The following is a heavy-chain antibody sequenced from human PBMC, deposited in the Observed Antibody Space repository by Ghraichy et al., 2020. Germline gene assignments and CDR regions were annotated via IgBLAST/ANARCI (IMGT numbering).Heavy chain of an antibody. CDR1: GFTFDDYA. D-gene: IGHD6-19*01. Sequence: SLRLSCAASGFTFDDYAIHWVRQAPGKGLEWVSGINWNGGSIAYADSVKGRFTISRDNAKNSLYLQMNSLRAEDTALYYCAKPSIEVNFHGGFDLWGQGTMVTVSS. J-gene: IGHJ3*01. CDR3: AKPSIEVNFHGGFDL. V-gene: IGHV3-9*01. CDR2: INWNGGSI.